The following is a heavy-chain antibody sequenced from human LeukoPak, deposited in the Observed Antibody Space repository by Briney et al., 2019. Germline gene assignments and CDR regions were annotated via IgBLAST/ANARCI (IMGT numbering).Heavy chain of an antibody. D-gene: IGHD2-21*01. J-gene: IGHJ1*01. CDR2: ISYDGNNK. CDR1: GFTFSSYA. CDR3: ARDGDPHIVEYFKH. V-gene: IGHV3-30*01. Sequence: GGSLRLSCAASGFTFSSYAMHWVRQAPGKGLEWVAVISYDGNNKYYADSVKGRFTISRDNSKNTLYLQMNSLRAEDTAGYYCARDGDPHIVEYFKHWGQGTLVTVSS.